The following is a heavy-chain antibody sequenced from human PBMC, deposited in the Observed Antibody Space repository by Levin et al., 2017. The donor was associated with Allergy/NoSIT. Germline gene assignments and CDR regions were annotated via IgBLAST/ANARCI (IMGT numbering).Heavy chain of an antibody. CDR2: ILYSGST. D-gene: IGHD3-3*01. Sequence: SETLSLTFPVSVCSFSVYSWLCLPQPPGKGLDWIGYILYSGSTNYNPSLKSRVSISVDTSKNQFSLKLNSVTAADTAVYYCAKKGYDFRGGYYYWYFDPWGRGTLVTVSS. V-gene: IGHV4-59*01. CDR1: VCSFSVYS. CDR3: AKKGYDFRGGYYYWYFDP. J-gene: IGHJ2*01.